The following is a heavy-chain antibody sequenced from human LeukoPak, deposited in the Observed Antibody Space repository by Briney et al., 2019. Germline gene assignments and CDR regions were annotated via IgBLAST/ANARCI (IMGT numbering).Heavy chain of an antibody. CDR3: ARYCTNGVCSSEFDY. J-gene: IGHJ4*02. V-gene: IGHV3-21*01. CDR1: EFTFSTYG. CDR2: ITSGSSHI. Sequence: GGSLRLSCAASEFTFSTYGMNWVRQTPGQGLEWVSSITSGSSHIYYADSVKGRFTISRDNAKNSLYLQMNSLRAEDTAVYYCARYCTNGVCSSEFDYWGQGTLVTVSS. D-gene: IGHD2-8*01.